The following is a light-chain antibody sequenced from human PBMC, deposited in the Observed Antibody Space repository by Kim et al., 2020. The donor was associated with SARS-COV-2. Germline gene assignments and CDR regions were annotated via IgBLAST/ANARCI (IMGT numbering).Light chain of an antibody. V-gene: IGLV2-14*03. CDR3: SSYTPSQTLL. CDR1: SIDLLVYKW. J-gene: IGLJ3*02. CDR2: DVH. Sequence: QCITSTGTAGSIDLLVYKWVYWYQQHTCKAPKVLIYDVHNRPSGVSNRFSGSKSGDTASLTISGLQAEDEADYYCSSYTPSQTLLFGGGTQLTVL.